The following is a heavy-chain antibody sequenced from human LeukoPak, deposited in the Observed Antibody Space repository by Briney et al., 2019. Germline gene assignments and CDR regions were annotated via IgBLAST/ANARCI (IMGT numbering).Heavy chain of an antibody. D-gene: IGHD6-13*01. V-gene: IGHV3-30*02. CDR1: GFTFSSYA. CDR3: ASPIAAAGTSPDY. CDR2: IRYDGSNK. J-gene: IGHJ4*02. Sequence: QPGGSLRLSCAASGFTFSSYAMSWVRQAPGKGLEWVAFIRYDGSNKYYADSVKGRFTISRDNSKNTLYLQMNSLRAEDTAVYYCASPIAAAGTSPDYWGQGTLVTVSS.